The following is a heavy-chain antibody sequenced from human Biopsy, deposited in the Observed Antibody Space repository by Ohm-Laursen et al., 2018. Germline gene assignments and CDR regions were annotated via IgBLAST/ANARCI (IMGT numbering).Heavy chain of an antibody. V-gene: IGHV4-39*01. D-gene: IGHD3-22*01. CDR3: ARDYDTSGYYVS. J-gene: IGHJ5*02. Sequence: SQTLSLTCPVSGGSISNNNYYWGWIRQPPGKGLEWIGSIFYRGSTHYKPSLKSRVNISVDTSKNQFSLKLNSVTAADTAVYYCARDYDTSGYYVSWGQGTLVTVSS. CDR2: IFYRGST. CDR1: GGSISNNNYY.